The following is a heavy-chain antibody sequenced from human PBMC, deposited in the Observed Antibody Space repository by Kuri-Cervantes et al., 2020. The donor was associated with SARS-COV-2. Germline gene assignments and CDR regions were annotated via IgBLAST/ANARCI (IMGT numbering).Heavy chain of an antibody. J-gene: IGHJ4*02. D-gene: IGHD5-18*01. CDR1: GFTFSSYG. V-gene: IGHV3-33*01. CDR2: IWYDGSNK. CDR3: ARGGADKPMAHDY. Sequence: GESLKISCAASGFTFSSYGMHWVRQAPGKGLEWVAVIWYDGSNKYYADSVKGRFTISRDNSKNTLYLQMNGLRAEDTALYYCARGGADKPMAHDYWGQGTLVTVSS.